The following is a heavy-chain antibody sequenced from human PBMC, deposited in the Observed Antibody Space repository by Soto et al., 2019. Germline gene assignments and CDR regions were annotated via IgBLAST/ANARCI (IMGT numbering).Heavy chain of an antibody. D-gene: IGHD5-12*01. CDR2: ISHDASNK. J-gene: IGHJ4*02. CDR3: AKRGDSGYDFFDY. Sequence: GGSLRLSCAASEFTFSRSGMHWVRQAPGKGLEWVAVISHDASNKYYADSVKGRFTISRDNSKNTLYLQMNSLRTEDTAVYYCAKRGDSGYDFFDYWGQGTLVTVSS. V-gene: IGHV3-30*18. CDR1: EFTFSRSG.